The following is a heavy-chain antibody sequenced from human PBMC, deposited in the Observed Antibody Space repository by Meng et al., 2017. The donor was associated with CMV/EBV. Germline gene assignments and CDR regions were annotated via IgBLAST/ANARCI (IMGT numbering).Heavy chain of an antibody. Sequence: SQTLSLTCTVSGGSVSSGSDSGGSFYWSWIRQTPGKGLEWIGYVYHSGTANYNPSLKSRVTISVDTSKNQFSLKLSSVTAADTAVYYCAREEYTSGPWVYYYYGMDVWGQGITVTVSS. J-gene: IGHJ6*02. CDR1: GGSVSSGSDSGGSFY. V-gene: IGHV4-61*01. CDR3: AREEYTSGPWVYYYYGMDV. D-gene: IGHD6-6*01. CDR2: VYHSGTA.